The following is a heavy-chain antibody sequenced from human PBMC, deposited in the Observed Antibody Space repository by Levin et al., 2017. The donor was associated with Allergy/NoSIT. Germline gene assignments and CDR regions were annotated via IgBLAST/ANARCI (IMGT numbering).Heavy chain of an antibody. J-gene: IGHJ4*02. Sequence: SETLSLTCTVSGGSISSYYWSWIRQPPGKGLEWIGYIYYSGSTNYNPSLKSRVTISVDTSKNQFSLKLSSVTAADTAVYYCARGLEYSSPYYFDYWGQGTLVTVSS. CDR2: IYYSGST. CDR1: GGSISSYY. V-gene: IGHV4-59*01. D-gene: IGHD6-6*01. CDR3: ARGLEYSSPYYFDY.